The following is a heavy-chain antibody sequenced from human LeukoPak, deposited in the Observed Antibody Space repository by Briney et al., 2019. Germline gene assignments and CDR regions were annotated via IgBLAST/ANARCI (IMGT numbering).Heavy chain of an antibody. D-gene: IGHD5-18*01. CDR3: ARPQGGYSYGQYYYYGMDV. CDR2: INAGNGNT. Sequence: ASVKVSCKASGYTFTSYAMHRVRQAPGQRLEWMGWINAGNGNTKYSQKFQGRVTITRDTSASTAYMELSSLRSEDTAVYYCARPQGGYSYGQYYYYGMDVWGQGTTVTVSS. J-gene: IGHJ6*02. V-gene: IGHV1-3*01. CDR1: GYTFTSYA.